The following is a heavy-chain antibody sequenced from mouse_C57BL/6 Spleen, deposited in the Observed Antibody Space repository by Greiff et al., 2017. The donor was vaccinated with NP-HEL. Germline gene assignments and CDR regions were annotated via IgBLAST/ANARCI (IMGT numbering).Heavy chain of an antibody. V-gene: IGHV5-4*03. CDR2: ISDGGSYT. Sequence: EVKVVESGGGLVKPGGSLKLSCAASGFTFSSYAMSWVRQTPEKRLEWVATISDGGSYTYYPDNVKGRFTISRDNAKNNLYLQMSHLNSEDTAMYYCARGGSAQATVSLFDYWGQGTTLTVSS. CDR3: ARGGSAQATVSLFDY. CDR1: GFTFSSYA. J-gene: IGHJ2*01. D-gene: IGHD3-2*02.